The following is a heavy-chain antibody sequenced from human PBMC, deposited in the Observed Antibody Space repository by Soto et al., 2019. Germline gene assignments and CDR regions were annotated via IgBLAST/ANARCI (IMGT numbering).Heavy chain of an antibody. CDR1: GYTFTSYG. D-gene: IGHD1-1*01. CDR2: ISAHNGNT. Sequence: QVHLVQSGAEVKKPGASVKVSCKASGYTFTSYGITWVRQAPGQGLEWMGWISAHNGNTDYAQKLQVRVIVTRDTSTSTAYMELRSLISDDTAVYYCARVRYGDYWGQGALVTVSS. V-gene: IGHV1-18*01. CDR3: ARVRYGDY. J-gene: IGHJ4*02.